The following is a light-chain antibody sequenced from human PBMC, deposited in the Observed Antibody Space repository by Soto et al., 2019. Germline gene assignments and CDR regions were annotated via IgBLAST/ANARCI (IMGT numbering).Light chain of an antibody. CDR3: QQYDTWPRT. V-gene: IGKV3-15*01. CDR2: GAS. CDR1: QSLTSN. J-gene: IGKJ1*01. Sequence: IVMTQSPSTLSVSPGERVTLSCRASQSLTSNLAWYQHKPGQSPRLLIYGASARATGIPARFSGSGSGAEYTLTISSLQSEDFAVYYCQQYDTWPRTFGQGT.